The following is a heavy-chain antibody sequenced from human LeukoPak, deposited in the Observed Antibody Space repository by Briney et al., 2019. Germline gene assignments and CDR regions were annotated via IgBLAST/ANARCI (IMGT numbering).Heavy chain of an antibody. Sequence: ASVKVSCKTSGYTFTTHDINWVRQAPGRGLEWMGRVSAYNGYTNYGRRFQGRVTMTTDTSTNTAYMELRSLRSDDTAVYYCARVGTGTRSFDSWGQGTLVTVSS. J-gene: IGHJ4*02. CDR1: GYTFTTHD. D-gene: IGHD1/OR15-1a*01. CDR2: VSAYNGYT. V-gene: IGHV1-18*01. CDR3: ARVGTGTRSFDS.